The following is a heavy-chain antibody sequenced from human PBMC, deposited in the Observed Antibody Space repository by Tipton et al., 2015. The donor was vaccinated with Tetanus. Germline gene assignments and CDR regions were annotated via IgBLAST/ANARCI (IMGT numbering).Heavy chain of an antibody. CDR3: AKDVHTRMVTIDH. CDR1: GFTFSSYA. CDR2: ISSSSSTI. Sequence: LSLTCAASGFTFSSYAMSWVRQAPGKGLEWVSNISSSSSTIYYADSVKGRFTISRDNAKNSLYLQMNSLRPDDTALYYCAKDVHTRMVTIDHWGQGTQVTVSS. V-gene: IGHV3-48*04. J-gene: IGHJ4*02. D-gene: IGHD5-18*01.